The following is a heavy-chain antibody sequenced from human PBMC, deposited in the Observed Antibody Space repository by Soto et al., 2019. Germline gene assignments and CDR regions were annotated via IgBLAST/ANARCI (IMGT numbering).Heavy chain of an antibody. J-gene: IGHJ4*02. V-gene: IGHV3-74*01. CDR2: IKFDGITT. D-gene: IGHD3-10*01. CDR1: GFTFTDYW. Sequence: VQLVESGGGLVQPGASLRLSCAASGFTFTDYWLHWVRQAPGKGLVWVSRIKFDGITTNYAESVTGRFTISRDNAKNTVFLQINSLRAEDTGVYYCARGGRGGYYLDYWGQGTLVSVSA. CDR3: ARGGRGGYYLDY.